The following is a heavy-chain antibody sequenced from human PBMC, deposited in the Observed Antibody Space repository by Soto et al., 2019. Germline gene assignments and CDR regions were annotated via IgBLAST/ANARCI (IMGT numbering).Heavy chain of an antibody. Sequence: NPSETLSLTCVVSGGSISSDNWWSWVRQSPWKGLEWIGEVYHSGSTNYSPSLKSRVTISIDKSNNQFSLKLTSVTAADTAVYYCARDPTGSSWAGGWFDPWGQGTLVTVSS. J-gene: IGHJ5*02. CDR3: ARDPTGSSWAGGWFDP. CDR1: GGSISSDNW. D-gene: IGHD6-13*01. CDR2: VYHSGST. V-gene: IGHV4-4*02.